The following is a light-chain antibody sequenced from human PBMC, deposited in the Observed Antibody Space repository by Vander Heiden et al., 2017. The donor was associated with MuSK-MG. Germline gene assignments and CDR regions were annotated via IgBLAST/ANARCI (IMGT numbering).Light chain of an antibody. Sequence: DIVMTQSPDSLAVALGERAPIKCQSSQSVLHSSRNQKFLAWYQQKPGQPPELLIYWASTRDSGVPDRFSGSGYGTDFTLAISRLQAEDVAVYYGQQDDSNSTLTCGGGTRVEIK. CDR3: QQDDSNSTLT. CDR1: QSVLHSSRNQKF. V-gene: IGKV4-1*01. CDR2: WAS. J-gene: IGKJ4*01.